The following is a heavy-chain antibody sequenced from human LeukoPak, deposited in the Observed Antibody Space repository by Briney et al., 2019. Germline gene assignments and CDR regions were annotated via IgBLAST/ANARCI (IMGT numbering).Heavy chain of an antibody. J-gene: IGHJ5*02. V-gene: IGHV1-2*02. D-gene: IGHD1-14*01. CDR3: ARDIRAWRLTQFDP. CDR1: GYTFTGYY. CDR2: INPNSGGT. Sequence: GASVKVSCKASGYTFTGYYMHWVRQAPGQGLEWMGWINPNSGGTNYAQKFQGRVTMTRDTSISTAYMELSRLRSDDTAVYYCARDIRAWRLTQFDPWGQGTLVTVSS.